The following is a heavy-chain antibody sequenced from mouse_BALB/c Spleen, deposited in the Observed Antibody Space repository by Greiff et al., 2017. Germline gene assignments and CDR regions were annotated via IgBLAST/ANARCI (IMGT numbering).Heavy chain of an antibody. V-gene: IGHV1-15*01. CDR3: TRRGGTTGFAY. Sequence: QVQLKESGAELVRPGASVTLSCKASGYTFTDYEMHWVKQTPVHGLEWIGAIDPETGGTAYNQKFKGKATLTADKSSSTAYMELRSLTSEDSAVYYCTRRGGTTGFAYWGQGTLVTVSA. CDR2: IDPETGGT. J-gene: IGHJ3*01. CDR1: GYTFTDYE. D-gene: IGHD4-1*01.